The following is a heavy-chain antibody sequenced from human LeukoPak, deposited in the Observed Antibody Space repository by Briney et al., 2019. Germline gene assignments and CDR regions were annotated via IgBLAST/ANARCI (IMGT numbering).Heavy chain of an antibody. D-gene: IGHD7-27*01. J-gene: IGHJ4*02. CDR3: ARENWVFDY. Sequence: SETLSLTCVVSGCPISSGYHWGWIRPPPGGGLEWIGIEHRSGSTYYNPSLKSRVTISGDTSKNQISLELSSVTAADTAVYYCARENWVFDYWGQGILVTVSS. CDR2: EHRSGST. V-gene: IGHV4-38-2*02. CDR1: GCPISSGYH.